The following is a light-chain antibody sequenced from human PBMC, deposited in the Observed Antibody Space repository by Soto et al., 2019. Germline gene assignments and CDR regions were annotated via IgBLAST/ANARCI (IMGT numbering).Light chain of an antibody. CDR2: RNS. CDR3: AARDDGLSGVV. Sequence: QSVLTQAPSASGTPGQRVSISCSGSSSNIGSNYVYWYQQLPGTVPQLLIYRNSERPSGVPDRFSGSKSGTSASLAISGLLSEDEADYYCAARDDGLSGVVFGGGTKLT. CDR1: SSNIGSNY. V-gene: IGLV1-47*01. J-gene: IGLJ2*01.